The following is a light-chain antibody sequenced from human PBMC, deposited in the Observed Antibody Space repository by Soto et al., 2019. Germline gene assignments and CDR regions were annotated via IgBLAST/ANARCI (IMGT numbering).Light chain of an antibody. V-gene: IGKV1-6*01. CDR2: AAS. CDR3: LQDYNYPRT. Sequence: AIQMTQSPSSLSASVGDRVTISCRASQGIRNDLGWYQQKPGKATKLLIYAASRLESGVPSRFSGFGSGTDFTLTISSLQHEDFATYYCLQDYNYPRTFGQGTKVDIK. CDR1: QGIRND. J-gene: IGKJ1*01.